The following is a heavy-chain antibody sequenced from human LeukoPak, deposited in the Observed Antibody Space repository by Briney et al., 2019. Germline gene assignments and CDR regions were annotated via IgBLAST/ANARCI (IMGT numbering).Heavy chain of an antibody. CDR3: NLYGDYDN. D-gene: IGHD4-17*01. J-gene: IGHJ4*02. CDR1: GGTFSSYA. Sequence: ASVKVSCKXSGGTFSSYAISWVRQAPRQGLEWMGGIIPIFGTANYAQKFQGRVTITTDESTSTAYMELSSLRSEDTAVYYCNLYGDYDNWGQGTLVTVSS. CDR2: IIPIFGTA. V-gene: IGHV1-69*05.